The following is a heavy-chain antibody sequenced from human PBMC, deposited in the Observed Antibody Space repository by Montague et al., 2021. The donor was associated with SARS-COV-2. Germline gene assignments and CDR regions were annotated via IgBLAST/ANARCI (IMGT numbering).Heavy chain of an antibody. CDR1: GFTFSNYW. CDR2: INQDGSEQ. J-gene: IGHJ3*02. D-gene: IGHD1-1*01. Sequence: SLRLSCAASGFTFSNYWMSWFRQAPGKGLEWVANINQDGSEQYHVDSVRGRFTIPRDNAKNSLYLQMNSLRAEDTALYFCARGVGRYNWNDYDAFDIWGQGTMVTVSS. V-gene: IGHV3-7*04. CDR3: ARGVGRYNWNDYDAFDI.